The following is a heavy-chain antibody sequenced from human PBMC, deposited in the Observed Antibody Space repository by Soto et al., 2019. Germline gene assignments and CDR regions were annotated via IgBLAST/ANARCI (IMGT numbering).Heavy chain of an antibody. V-gene: IGHV4-39*01. CDR1: GGSISRSSYY. D-gene: IGHD6-13*01. CDR3: ARTGAAGNPYYYYEGMDV. CDR2: IYYSGST. Sequence: SETLSLTCTVSGGSISRSSYYWGWIRQPPGKGLEWIGSIYYSGSTYYNPSLKSRVTISVDTSKNQFSLKLSSVTAADTAVYYCARTGAAGNPYYYYEGMDVWGEGSRVNVSS. J-gene: IGHJ6*04.